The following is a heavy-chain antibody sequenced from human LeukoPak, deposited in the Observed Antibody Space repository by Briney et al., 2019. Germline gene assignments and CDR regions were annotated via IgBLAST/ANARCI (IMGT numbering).Heavy chain of an antibody. CDR1: GYSISSGYY. D-gene: IGHD2-15*01. J-gene: IGHJ6*03. V-gene: IGHV4-38-2*01. Sequence: SETLSLTCAVSGYSISSGYYWGWIRQPPGKGLEWIGSIYHSGSTYYNPSLRSRVTISVDTSKNQFSLKLSSVTAADTAVYYCARHSAGYCSGGSCYHDYYYYMDVWGKGTTVTVSS. CDR3: ARHSAGYCSGGSCYHDYYYYMDV. CDR2: IYHSGST.